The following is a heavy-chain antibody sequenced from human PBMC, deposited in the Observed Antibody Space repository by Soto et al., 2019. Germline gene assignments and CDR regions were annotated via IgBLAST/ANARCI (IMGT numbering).Heavy chain of an antibody. J-gene: IGHJ4*02. D-gene: IGHD5-12*01. V-gene: IGHV4-31*03. CDR3: ARQLFDSSSGYGTFDY. CDR1: GGSISSGGYY. CDR2: IYYSGST. Sequence: SETLSLTCTVSGGSISSGGYYWSWIRQHPGKGLEWIGYIYYSGSTYYNPSLKSRVTISVDTSKNQFSLKLSSVTAADTAVYYCARQLFDSSSGYGTFDYWGQGTLVTVSS.